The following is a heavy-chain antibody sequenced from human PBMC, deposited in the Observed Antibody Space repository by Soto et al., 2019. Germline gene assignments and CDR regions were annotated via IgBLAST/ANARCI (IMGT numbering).Heavy chain of an antibody. CDR2: VFHTGTT. J-gene: IGHJ4*02. V-gene: IGHV4-4*02. CDR1: GDSVSSPYY. D-gene: IGHD6-19*01. CDR3: ARSAGWYAVHS. Sequence: QVQLQESGPGLVKPSGTLSLTCAVSGDSVSSPYYWCWVRQPPGKGLEWIGEVFHTGTTSYNPSLRSRVTISMDKSNNQFSLDLSPVTAADTTVYNCARSAGWYAVHSWGPGTLVSVSS.